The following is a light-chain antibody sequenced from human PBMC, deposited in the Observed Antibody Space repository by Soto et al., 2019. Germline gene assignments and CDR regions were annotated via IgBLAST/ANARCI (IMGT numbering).Light chain of an antibody. CDR2: GAS. Sequence: EAAMTQSPATLSVSPGERATLSCRASQSVSSNLAWYQQKPGQAPRLLIYGASIRATGIPARFSGSGSGTAFTLTISSLQPDDFATYYCQQYNSYPTFGQGTKVDI. J-gene: IGKJ1*01. CDR3: QQYNSYPT. CDR1: QSVSSN. V-gene: IGKV3-15*01.